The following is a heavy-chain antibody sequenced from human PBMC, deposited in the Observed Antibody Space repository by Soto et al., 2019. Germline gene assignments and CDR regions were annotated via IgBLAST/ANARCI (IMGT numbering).Heavy chain of an antibody. V-gene: IGHV1-69*05. CDR1: GGSFSHSG. CDR2: IIPLFGKS. J-gene: IGHJ4*02. CDR3: AKDRAGDMSL. D-gene: IGHD2-21*01. Sequence: QVQLVQSGPEVTKPGSSVKVSCKASGGSFSHSGISWVRQAPGQGLQWIGGIIPLFGKSDYRQEFQGRVTLTTDESKTTAYMELSSLRSEDSATYYCAKDRAGDMSLWGQGTLVTVSS.